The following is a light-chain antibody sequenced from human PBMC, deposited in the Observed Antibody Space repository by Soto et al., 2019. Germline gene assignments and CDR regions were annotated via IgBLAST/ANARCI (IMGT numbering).Light chain of an antibody. V-gene: IGKV3D-20*02. CDR1: QSVSSSY. J-gene: IGKJ5*01. CDR2: GAS. CDR3: QQRFNWPIT. Sequence: EIVLTQSPATLSSFPGDRVTLSCRASQSVSSSYLAWYQQKPGQAPRLLIYGASSRATGIPDRFSGSGSGTDFTLTITSLEPEDFAVYYCQQRFNWPITFGQGTRLEIK.